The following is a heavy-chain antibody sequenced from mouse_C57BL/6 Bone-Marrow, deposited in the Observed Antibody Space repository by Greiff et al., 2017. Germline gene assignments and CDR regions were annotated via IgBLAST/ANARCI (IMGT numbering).Heavy chain of an antibody. CDR2: IHPNSGST. D-gene: IGHD3-2*02. CDR1: GYTFTSYW. J-gene: IGHJ2*01. Sequence: VQLQQPGAELVKPGASVKLSCKASGYTFTSYWMHWVKQRPGQGLEWIGMIHPNSGSTNYNEKFKSKATLTVDKSSSTAYMQLSSLASEDSAVYYCARSGRNYFDYWGQGTTLTVSS. CDR3: ARSGRNYFDY. V-gene: IGHV1-64*01.